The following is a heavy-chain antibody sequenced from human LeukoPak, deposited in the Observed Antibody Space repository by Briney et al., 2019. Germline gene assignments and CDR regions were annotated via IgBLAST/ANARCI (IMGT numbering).Heavy chain of an antibody. CDR1: THSVSTDYY. J-gene: IGHJ5*02. CDR3: ARVHNYYGSGSYYGNWFDP. V-gene: IGHV4-38-2*02. Sequence: SETLSLTCTVSTHSVSTDYYWGWIRQPPGKGLEWVGNIYHDGSTYYTPSLKSRVTISVDTSKNQFSLKLSSVTAADTAVYYCARVHNYYGSGSYYGNWFDPWGQGTLVTVSS. CDR2: IYHDGST. D-gene: IGHD3-10*01.